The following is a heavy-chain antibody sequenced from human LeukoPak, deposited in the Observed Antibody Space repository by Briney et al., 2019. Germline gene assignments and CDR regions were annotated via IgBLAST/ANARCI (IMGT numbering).Heavy chain of an antibody. CDR2: IYYSGST. V-gene: IGHV4-30-4*01. D-gene: IGHD6-19*01. CDR3: ARGREQWPNYYYGMDV. J-gene: IGHJ6*02. CDR1: GGSISSGDYY. Sequence: PSQTLSLTCTVSGGSISSGDYYWSWIRQPPGKGLEWIGYIYYSGSTNYNPSLKSRVTISVDTSKNQFSLKLSSVTAADTAVYYCARGREQWPNYYYGMDVWGQGTTVTVSS.